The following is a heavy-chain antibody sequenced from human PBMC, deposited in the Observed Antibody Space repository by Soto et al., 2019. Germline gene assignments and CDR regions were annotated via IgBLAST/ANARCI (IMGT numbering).Heavy chain of an antibody. J-gene: IGHJ4*02. D-gene: IGHD2-2*01. CDR2: ISTSGDST. CDR3: AINSRYCSSTSCYAD. Sequence: EVQLLESGAGLVQPGGSLRLSCAASGFTFSSYAMSWVRQAPGKGLEWVSGISTSGDSTYYADSVKGRFTISRDNSKDTLYLQMNSLRVGDTAVYYCAINSRYCSSTSCYADWGQGTLVTVSS. V-gene: IGHV3-23*01. CDR1: GFTFSSYA.